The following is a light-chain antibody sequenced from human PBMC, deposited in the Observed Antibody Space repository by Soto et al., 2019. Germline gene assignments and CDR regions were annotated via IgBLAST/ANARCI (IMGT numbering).Light chain of an antibody. V-gene: IGKV1-5*01. Sequence: DIQMTQSPSTLSAAVGYRVTITCRASQRISSWLAWYQQKPGKALKLLIYDASSLESGVPSRFSGSGSGTEFTLTIGSLQPEDFATYYCQQSYSPPPITFGQGTRLEIK. CDR2: DAS. CDR3: QQSYSPPPIT. CDR1: QRISSW. J-gene: IGKJ5*01.